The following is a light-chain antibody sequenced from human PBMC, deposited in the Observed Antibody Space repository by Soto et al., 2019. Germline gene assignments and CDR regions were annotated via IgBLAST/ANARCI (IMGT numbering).Light chain of an antibody. CDR1: QSVTSN. J-gene: IGKJ5*01. CDR2: AAS. CDR3: QQYNNWPPIT. V-gene: IGKV3D-15*01. Sequence: EIVLTQSPDTLAVSPGEVATLSYWASQSVTSNLAWYQQERGQAPRLLIYAASTRATGVPARFSGSGSGTEFTLTISSLRSEDFAVYYCQQYNNWPPITFGQGTRLEIK.